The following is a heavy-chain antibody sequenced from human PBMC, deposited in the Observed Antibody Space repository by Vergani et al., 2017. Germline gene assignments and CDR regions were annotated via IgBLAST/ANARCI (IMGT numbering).Heavy chain of an antibody. Sequence: EVQLVESGGGLVQPGESLRLSCAASGFSFSHYNMNWVRQVPGKGLEWISYISSSGNTIYSAESLKGRFVISRDNAKNSLYLQMNSLRPDDTAVYYCVRGGRGDHGDFWSRLGPWGQGTRVIVSS. CDR1: GFSFSHYN. CDR3: VRGGRGDHGDFWSRLGP. D-gene: IGHD3-3*01. V-gene: IGHV3-48*03. CDR2: ISSSGNTI. J-gene: IGHJ5*02.